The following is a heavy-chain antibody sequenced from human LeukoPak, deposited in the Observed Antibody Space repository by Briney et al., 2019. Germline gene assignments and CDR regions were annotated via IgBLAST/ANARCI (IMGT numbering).Heavy chain of an antibody. CDR3: ARGAPTDYYDSSGPSDY. CDR1: GYTFTGYY. Sequence: ASVKVSCKAPGYTFTGYYMHWVRQAPGQGLEWMGWINPNSGGTNYAQKFQGRVTMTRDTSISTAYMELSRLRSDDTAVYYCARGAPTDYYDSSGPSDYWGQGTLVTVSS. CDR2: INPNSGGT. J-gene: IGHJ4*02. V-gene: IGHV1-2*02. D-gene: IGHD3-22*01.